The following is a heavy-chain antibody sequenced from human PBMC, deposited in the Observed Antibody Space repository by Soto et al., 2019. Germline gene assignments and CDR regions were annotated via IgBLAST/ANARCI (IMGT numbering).Heavy chain of an antibody. Sequence: SVKVSCKASGGTFSSYAISWLRQAPGQGLEWMGGIIPIFGTANYAQKFQGRVTITADESTSTAYMELSSLRSEDTAVYYCARGVCSSTSCYVDYYYGMDVWGQGTTVTVSS. J-gene: IGHJ6*02. CDR3: ARGVCSSTSCYVDYYYGMDV. CDR2: IIPIFGTA. CDR1: GGTFSSYA. V-gene: IGHV1-69*13. D-gene: IGHD2-2*01.